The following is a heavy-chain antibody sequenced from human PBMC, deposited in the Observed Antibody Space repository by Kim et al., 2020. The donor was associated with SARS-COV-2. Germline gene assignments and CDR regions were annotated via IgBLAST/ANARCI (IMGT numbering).Heavy chain of an antibody. V-gene: IGHV3-21*01. D-gene: IGHD5-12*01. CDR2: ISSSSSYI. Sequence: GGSLRLSCAASGFTFSSYSMNWVRQAPGKGLEWVSSISSSSSYIYYADSVKGRFTISRDNAKNSLYLQMNSLRAEDTAVYYCARSPYVDIVATVDYYYYGMDVWGQGTTVTVSS. CDR3: ARSPYVDIVATVDYYYYGMDV. CDR1: GFTFSSYS. J-gene: IGHJ6*02.